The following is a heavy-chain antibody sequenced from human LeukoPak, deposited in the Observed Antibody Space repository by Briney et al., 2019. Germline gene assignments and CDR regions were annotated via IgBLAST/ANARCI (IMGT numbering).Heavy chain of an antibody. V-gene: IGHV4-39*01. J-gene: IGHJ4*02. CDR1: GGSISSSSYY. CDR3: ARGNSSPFDY. D-gene: IGHD6-13*01. Sequence: SXXLXLTCTVSGGSISSSSYYWGWIRQPPGKGLEWIVSIYYSGSTYYNPSLKSRVTISVDTSKNQFSLKLSSVTAADTAVYYCARGNSSPFDYWGQGTLVTVSS. CDR2: IYYSGST.